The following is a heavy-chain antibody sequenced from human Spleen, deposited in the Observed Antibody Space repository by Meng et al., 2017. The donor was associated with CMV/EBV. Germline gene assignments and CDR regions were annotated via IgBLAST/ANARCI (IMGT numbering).Heavy chain of an antibody. J-gene: IGHJ5*01. V-gene: IGHV4-61*01. CDR1: GGSVYSGSYY. D-gene: IGHD3-10*02. CDR3: AGLLPSGKYVHHWFDP. Sequence: SETLSLTCTVSGGSVYSGSYYWTWIRQPPGKGLEWIGNIFYTETTNYNPSLKSRVTISLDTSKNQFSLKLRSVTAADTAVYYCAGLLPSGKYVHHWFDPWGQGTLVTVSS. CDR2: IFYTETT.